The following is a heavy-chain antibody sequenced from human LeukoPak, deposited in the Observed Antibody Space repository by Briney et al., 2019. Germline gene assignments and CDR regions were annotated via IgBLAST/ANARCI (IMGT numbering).Heavy chain of an antibody. CDR3: AKPLNGYSYGDY. D-gene: IGHD5-18*01. Sequence: QPGGSLRLSCAASGFTFSSYAMSWVRQAPGKGLEWVPAISGSGGSTYYADSVKGRFTISRDNSKNTLYLQMNSLRAEDTAVYYCAKPLNGYSYGDYWGQGTLVTVSS. CDR2: ISGSGGST. CDR1: GFTFSSYA. J-gene: IGHJ4*02. V-gene: IGHV3-23*01.